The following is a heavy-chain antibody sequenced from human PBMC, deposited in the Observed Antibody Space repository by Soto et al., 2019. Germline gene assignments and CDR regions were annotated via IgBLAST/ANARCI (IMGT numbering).Heavy chain of an antibody. D-gene: IGHD3-3*01. CDR1: GYTFTSYG. J-gene: IGHJ5*02. CDR3: AREMGYDFWSGYYS. V-gene: IGHV1-18*01. CDR2: ISAYNGNT. Sequence: GASVKVCCKASGYTFTSYGISWVRQAPGQGLEWMGWISAYNGNTNYAQKLQGRVTMTTDTSTSTAYMELRSLRSDDTAVYYCAREMGYDFWSGYYSWGQGTLVTVST.